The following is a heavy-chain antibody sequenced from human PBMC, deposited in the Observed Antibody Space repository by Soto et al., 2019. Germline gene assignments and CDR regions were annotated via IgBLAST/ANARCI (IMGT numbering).Heavy chain of an antibody. D-gene: IGHD6-13*01. CDR3: ARGPRIAAAGYFLRDKYYFDC. J-gene: IGHJ4*02. CDR2: IYYSGST. CDR1: GGSISSYY. Sequence: SETLSLTCTVSGGSISSYYWSWIRQPPGKGLERIGYIYYSGSTNYNPSLKSRVTISVDTSKNQFSLKLSSVTAADTAVYYCARGPRIAAAGYFLRDKYYFDCWGQGTLVTVSS. V-gene: IGHV4-59*01.